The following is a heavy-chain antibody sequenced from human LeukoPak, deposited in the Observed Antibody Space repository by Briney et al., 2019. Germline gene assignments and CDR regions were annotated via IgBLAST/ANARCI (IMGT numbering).Heavy chain of an antibody. Sequence: GGSLRLSCSASGFTFSGYAMHWVRQAPGRGLEYVSVISSNGGNTYYADSVKGRFTISRDNSKNTLFLQMSSLRAEDTAVYYCVKSYSSSWYSFGYWGQGTLVTVSS. V-gene: IGHV3-64D*06. CDR3: VKSYSSSWYSFGY. J-gene: IGHJ4*02. CDR1: GFTFSGYA. D-gene: IGHD6-13*01. CDR2: ISSNGGNT.